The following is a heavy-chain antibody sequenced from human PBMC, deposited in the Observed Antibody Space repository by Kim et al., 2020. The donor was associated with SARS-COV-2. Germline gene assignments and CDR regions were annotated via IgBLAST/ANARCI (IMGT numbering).Heavy chain of an antibody. Sequence: GGSLRLSCAASGFTFSDYYMSWVRQTPGKGLECISYMNSNSIYTNYADSVKGRFTISRDNAKNSLYLQMNSLRAEDTAVYYCARVGQLWDSGGLDVWGQGTTVIVSS. CDR3: ARVGQLWDSGGLDV. J-gene: IGHJ6*02. CDR2: MNSNSIYT. D-gene: IGHD5-18*01. CDR1: GFTFSDYY. V-gene: IGHV3-11*06.